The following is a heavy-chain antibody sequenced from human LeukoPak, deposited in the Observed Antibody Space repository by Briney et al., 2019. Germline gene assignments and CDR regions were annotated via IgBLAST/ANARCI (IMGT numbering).Heavy chain of an antibody. CDR3: ARGDQGEYSYGLFFDY. CDR2: IIPIFGTA. CDR1: GGTFSSYA. Sequence: ASVKVSCKASGGTFSSYAISWVRQAPGQGLEWMGGIIPIFGTANYAQKFQGRVTITADESTSTAYMELSSLRSEDTAVYYCARGDQGEYSYGLFFDYWGQGTLVTVSS. J-gene: IGHJ4*02. D-gene: IGHD5-18*01. V-gene: IGHV1-69*13.